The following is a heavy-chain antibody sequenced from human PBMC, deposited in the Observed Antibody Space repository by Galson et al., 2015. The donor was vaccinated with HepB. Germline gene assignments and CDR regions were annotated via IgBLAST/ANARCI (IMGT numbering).Heavy chain of an antibody. CDR1: GGSFSGYY. CDR3: ARPRQGAAHAFGI. CDR2: INHSGST. D-gene: IGHD6-25*01. V-gene: IGHV4-34*01. J-gene: IGHJ3*02. Sequence: SETLSLTCAVYGGSFSGYYWSWIRQPPGKGLEWIGEINHSGSTNYNPSLKSRVTISVDTSKNQFSLKLSSVTAADTAVYYCARPRQGAAHAFGIWGQGTMVTVSS.